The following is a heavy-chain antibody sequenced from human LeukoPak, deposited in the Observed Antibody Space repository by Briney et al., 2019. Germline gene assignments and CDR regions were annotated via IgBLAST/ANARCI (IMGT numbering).Heavy chain of an antibody. CDR3: AKDSLADIDY. V-gene: IGHV3-30*02. D-gene: IGHD3-16*01. J-gene: IGHJ4*02. CDR1: GFIFSTYG. Sequence: GGSLRLSCAASGFIFSTYGMYWVRQAPGKGLEWVAFIRHDGSIKNYADSMKGRSTISRDNSKNTLYLQMNSLRAEDTAVYYCAKDSLADIDYWGQGTLVTVSS. CDR2: IRHDGSIK.